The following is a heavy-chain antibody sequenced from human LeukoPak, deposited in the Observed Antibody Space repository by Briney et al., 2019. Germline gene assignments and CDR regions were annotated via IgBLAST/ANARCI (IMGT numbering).Heavy chain of an antibody. Sequence: GGSLRLSCAASGFTFDDYGMSWVRQAPGKGLEWVSGINWNGGSTGYADSVKGRFTISRDNAKNSLYLQMNSLRAEDTALYYCARPRLAAAGTLDFDYWGQGTLVTVSS. CDR1: GFTFDDYG. D-gene: IGHD6-13*01. V-gene: IGHV3-20*04. J-gene: IGHJ4*02. CDR2: INWNGGST. CDR3: ARPRLAAAGTLDFDY.